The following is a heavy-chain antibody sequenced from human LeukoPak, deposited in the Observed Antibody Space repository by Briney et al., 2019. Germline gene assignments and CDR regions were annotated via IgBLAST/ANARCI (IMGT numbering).Heavy chain of an antibody. V-gene: IGHV4-34*01. Sequence: KPSQTLSPTCAVYGGSFSGYYWSWIRQPPGKGLEWIGEINHSGSTNYNPSLKSRVTISVDTSKNQFSLKLSSVTAADTAVYYCARVGYEAWREYGDPFDYWGQGTLVTVSS. CDR2: INHSGST. CDR1: GGSFSGYY. CDR3: ARVGYEAWREYGDPFDY. J-gene: IGHJ4*02. D-gene: IGHD4-17*01.